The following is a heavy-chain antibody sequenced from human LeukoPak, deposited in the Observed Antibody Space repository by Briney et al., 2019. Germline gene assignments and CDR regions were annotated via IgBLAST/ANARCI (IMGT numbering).Heavy chain of an antibody. Sequence: PGRSLRLSCAASGFTFSSYAMHWVRQAPGKGLEWVAVISYDGSNKYYADSVKGRFTISRDNSKDTLYLQMNSLRAEDTAAYYCARGALNIVATAALYFDYWGQGTLVTVSS. D-gene: IGHD5-12*01. CDR1: GFTFSSYA. V-gene: IGHV3-30-3*01. CDR3: ARGALNIVATAALYFDY. J-gene: IGHJ4*02. CDR2: ISYDGSNK.